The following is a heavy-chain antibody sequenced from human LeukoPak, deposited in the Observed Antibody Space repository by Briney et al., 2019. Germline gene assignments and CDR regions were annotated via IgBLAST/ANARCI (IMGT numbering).Heavy chain of an antibody. V-gene: IGHV4-39*07. Sequence: SETLSLTCTVSGGSISSSSYYWGWIRQPPGKGLEWIGSIYYSGSTYYNPSLKSRVTISVDTSKNQFSLKLSSVTAAETAVYYCARGPRMIVVVVPFDYWGQGTLVTVSS. CDR1: GGSISSSSYY. CDR2: IYYSGST. CDR3: ARGPRMIVVVVPFDY. D-gene: IGHD3-22*01. J-gene: IGHJ4*02.